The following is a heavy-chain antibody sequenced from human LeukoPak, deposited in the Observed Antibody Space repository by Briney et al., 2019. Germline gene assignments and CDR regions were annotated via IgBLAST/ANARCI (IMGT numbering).Heavy chain of an antibody. CDR1: GLTFHYYA. V-gene: IGHV3-43*02. Sequence: GGSLRLSCVASGLTFHYYAMHWVRQAPGKGLEWVSLISADGGSTFYADSVRGRFSISRDNSKNSLYLQMNSLRTEDTAMYYCAKESGKFDYWGQGTLVAVSS. J-gene: IGHJ4*02. CDR3: AKESGKFDY. CDR2: ISADGGST.